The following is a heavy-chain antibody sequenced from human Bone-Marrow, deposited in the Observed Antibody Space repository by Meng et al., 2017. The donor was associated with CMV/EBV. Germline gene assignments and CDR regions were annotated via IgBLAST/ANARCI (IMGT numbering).Heavy chain of an antibody. J-gene: IGHJ4*02. Sequence: GESLKISCKASGYTFTSYDINWVRQATGQGLEWMGWMNPNSGNTGYAQKFQGRVTMTRNTSISTAYMELSSLRSEDTAVYYCARGDYFSPPAHWGQGTLVTVSS. CDR3: ARGDYFSPPAH. D-gene: IGHD4/OR15-4a*01. V-gene: IGHV1-8*01. CDR1: GYTFTSYD. CDR2: MNPNSGNT.